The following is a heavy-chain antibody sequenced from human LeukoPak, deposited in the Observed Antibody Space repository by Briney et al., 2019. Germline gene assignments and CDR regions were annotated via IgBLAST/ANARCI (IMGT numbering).Heavy chain of an antibody. Sequence: SETPSLTCAVYGGSFSGYYWSWIRQPPGKGLEWIGEINHSGSTNYNPSLKSRVTISVDTSKNQFSLKLSSVTAADTAVYYCARGGVSKIDPWGQGTLVTVSS. CDR2: INHSGST. CDR1: GGSFSGYY. D-gene: IGHD6-13*01. J-gene: IGHJ5*02. CDR3: ARGGVSKIDP. V-gene: IGHV4-34*01.